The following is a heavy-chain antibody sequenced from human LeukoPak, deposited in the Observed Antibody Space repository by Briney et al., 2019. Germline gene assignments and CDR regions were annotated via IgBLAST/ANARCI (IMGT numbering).Heavy chain of an antibody. Sequence: SETLSFTCTVSGGSISSSSYYWGWIRQPPGKGLEWIGSIYYSGSTYYNPSLKSRVTASVDTSKKQISLELRSVTAADTAVYYCARLADCLGGSCSWPLDHWGQGTQVTVSS. CDR3: ARLADCLGGSCSWPLDH. V-gene: IGHV4-39*07. J-gene: IGHJ4*02. CDR2: IYYSGST. D-gene: IGHD2-15*01. CDR1: GGSISSSSYY.